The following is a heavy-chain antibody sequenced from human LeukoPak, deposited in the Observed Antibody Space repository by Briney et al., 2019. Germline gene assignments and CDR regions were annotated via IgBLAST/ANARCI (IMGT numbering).Heavy chain of an antibody. D-gene: IGHD6-19*01. V-gene: IGHV3-33*01. CDR1: GFTFSSYG. J-gene: IGHJ5*02. CDR3: ARDYEAVAGNWFDP. CDR2: IWYDGSNK. Sequence: PTGGSLRLSCAASGFTFSSYGMHWVRQAPGKGLEWVAVIWYDGSNKYYADSVKGRFTISRDNSKNTLYLQMNSLRAEDTAVYYCARDYEAVAGNWFDPWGQGTLVTVSS.